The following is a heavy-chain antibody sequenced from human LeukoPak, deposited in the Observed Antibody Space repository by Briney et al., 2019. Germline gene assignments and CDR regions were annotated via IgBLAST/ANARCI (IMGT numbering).Heavy chain of an antibody. CDR2: ISTDGTTT. CDR1: GFTFNNNW. V-gene: IGHV3-74*01. J-gene: IGHJ4*02. CDR3: VRVWDY. Sequence: GGSLRLSCAASGFTFNNNWMNWVRQAPGKGLVWVSRISTDGTTTNYADSVKGRFTISRDNAKNTLYLQMHSLRAEDTAVYYCVRVWDYWGQGTLVTVSS.